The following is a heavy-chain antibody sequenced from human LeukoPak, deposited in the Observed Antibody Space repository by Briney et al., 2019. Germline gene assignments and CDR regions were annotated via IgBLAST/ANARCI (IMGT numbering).Heavy chain of an antibody. Sequence: PGGSLRLSCAASGFTFSSYGMHWVRQAPGKGLEWVAVISYDGSNKYYADSVKGRFTISRDNSKNTLYLQMNSLRAEDTAVYYCAKDPRPSGDYYDSSGFEYYFDYWGQGTLVTVSS. CDR1: GFTFSSYG. J-gene: IGHJ4*02. CDR3: AKDPRPSGDYYDSSGFEYYFDY. D-gene: IGHD3-22*01. CDR2: ISYDGSNK. V-gene: IGHV3-30*18.